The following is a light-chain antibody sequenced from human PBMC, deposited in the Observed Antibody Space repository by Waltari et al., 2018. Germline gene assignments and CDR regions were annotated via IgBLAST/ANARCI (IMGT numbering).Light chain of an antibody. CDR2: KAS. J-gene: IGKJ2*01. Sequence: DIQMTQSPSTLSASVGDIVTITCRASQSISSWWAWYQQKPGKAPKLLIYKASSLESGVPSRFSGSGSGTEFTLTISSLQPDDFATYYCQQYNSYPYTFGQGTKLEIK. CDR3: QQYNSYPYT. V-gene: IGKV1-5*03. CDR1: QSISSW.